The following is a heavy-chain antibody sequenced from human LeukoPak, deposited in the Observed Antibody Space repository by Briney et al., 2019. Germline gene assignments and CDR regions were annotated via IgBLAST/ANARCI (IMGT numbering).Heavy chain of an antibody. Sequence: GRSLRLSCAASGFTFSSYAMSWVRQAPGKGLEWVSTISGSGDSTYYADSVKGRFTISRDNSKNTLYLQMNSLRAEDTAVYYCAKVPLQYCSSISCLNWFDPWGQGTLVTVSS. V-gene: IGHV3-23*01. CDR1: GFTFSSYA. CDR2: ISGSGDST. CDR3: AKVPLQYCSSISCLNWFDP. D-gene: IGHD2-2*01. J-gene: IGHJ5*02.